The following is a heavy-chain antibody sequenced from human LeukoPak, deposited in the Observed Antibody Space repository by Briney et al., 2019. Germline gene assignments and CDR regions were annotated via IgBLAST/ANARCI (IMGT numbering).Heavy chain of an antibody. CDR3: AGYNCSSTKCYTGGFDY. CDR1: GFTFSSYA. V-gene: IGHV3-23*01. D-gene: IGHD2-2*02. J-gene: IGHJ4*02. Sequence: GGSLRLSCAASGFTFSSYAMSWVRQAPGKGLEWVSGIPSSGPVTYYADSVKGRFTISRDNSKNTLYLQMNSLTAEDTGVYYCAGYNCSSTKCYTGGFDYWGQGTLVAVSS. CDR2: IPSSGPVT.